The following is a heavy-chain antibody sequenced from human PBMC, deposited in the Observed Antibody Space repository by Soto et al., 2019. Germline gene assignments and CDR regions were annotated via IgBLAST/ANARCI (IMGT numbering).Heavy chain of an antibody. CDR1: GYTFTSYG. J-gene: IGHJ6*02. V-gene: IGHV1-18*04. CDR3: ARDRGDYYDSSGYGIYGIHV. CDR2: ISAYNGNT. Sequence: ASVKVSWKASGYTFTSYGISWVRQAPGQGLEWMGWISAYNGNTNYAQKLQGRVTMTTDTSTSTAYMELRSLRSDDTAVYYCARDRGDYYDSSGYGIYGIHVWDQGTTVTVSS. D-gene: IGHD3-22*01.